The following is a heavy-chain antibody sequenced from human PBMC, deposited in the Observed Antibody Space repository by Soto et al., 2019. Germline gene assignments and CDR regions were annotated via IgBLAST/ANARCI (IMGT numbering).Heavy chain of an antibody. J-gene: IGHJ4*02. D-gene: IGHD2-8*01. V-gene: IGHV3-23*01. CDR2: ISGSGGST. CDR1: GFTFSSYA. Sequence: EVQLLESGGGLVQPGGSLRLSCAASGFTFSSYAMSWVRQAPGKGLEWVSAISGSGGSTYYADSVKGRFTISRDNSKNTLYLQMNSLRAEDTAVYYCAKGALGYCHHGICYQHSDYWGQGTLVTVS. CDR3: AKGALGYCHHGICYQHSDY.